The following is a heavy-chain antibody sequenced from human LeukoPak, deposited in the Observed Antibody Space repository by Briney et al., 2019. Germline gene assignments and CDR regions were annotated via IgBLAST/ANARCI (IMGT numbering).Heavy chain of an antibody. V-gene: IGHV1-8*02. J-gene: IGHJ4*02. CDR1: GYTFTGYY. CDR2: INPNSGNT. CDR3: ARGGGDFWSGYYSNFDY. Sequence: GASVKVSCKASGYTFTGYYMHWVRQAPGQGLEWMGWINPNSGNTGYAQKFQGRVTMTRNTSISTAYMELSSLRSEDTAVYYCARGGGDFWSGYYSNFDYWGQGTLVTVSS. D-gene: IGHD3-3*01.